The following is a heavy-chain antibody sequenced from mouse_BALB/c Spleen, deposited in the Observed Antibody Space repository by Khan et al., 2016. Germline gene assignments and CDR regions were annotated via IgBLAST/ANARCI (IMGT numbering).Heavy chain of an antibody. CDR3: ARNGGNPFAY. V-gene: IGHV3-2*02. Sequence: EVQLVESGPGLVKPSQSLSLTCTVTGYSITSDYAWNWIRQFPGNKLEWMGYISYSGSTSYHPSLKSRISITRDTSKNQFFLQLNSVTTEDTATYYCARNGGNPFAYWSQGTLVTVSA. D-gene: IGHD2-1*01. CDR1: GYSITSDYA. CDR2: ISYSGST. J-gene: IGHJ3*01.